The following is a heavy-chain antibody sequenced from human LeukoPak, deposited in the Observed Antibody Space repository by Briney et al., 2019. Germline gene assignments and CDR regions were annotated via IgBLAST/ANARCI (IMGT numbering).Heavy chain of an antibody. V-gene: IGHV3-21*01. CDR3: ARDSIAAAARFDY. Sequence: PGGSLRLSCAASGFTFNSRTMNWVRQAPGRELEWVSSITSSGTYIYYADSVKGRFTISRDSAKNSLYLQMNSLRAEDTAVYYCARDSIAAAARFDYWGQGTLVTVSS. D-gene: IGHD6-13*01. CDR2: ITSSGTYI. J-gene: IGHJ4*02. CDR1: GFTFNSRT.